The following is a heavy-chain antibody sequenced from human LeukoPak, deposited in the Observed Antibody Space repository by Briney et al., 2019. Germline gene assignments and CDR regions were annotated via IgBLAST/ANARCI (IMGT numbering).Heavy chain of an antibody. J-gene: IGHJ4*02. CDR1: GGSMIAYY. V-gene: IGHV4-59*01. CDR2: IYHSGST. D-gene: IGHD1-26*01. CDR3: ARLIRGSYGIFYFDY. Sequence: SETLSLTCNVSGGSMIAYYWSWIRQPPGKGLEWIGEIYHSGSTNYNPSLKSRVTISVDKSKNQFSLKLSSVTAADTAVYYCARLIRGSYGIFYFDYWGQGTLVTVSS.